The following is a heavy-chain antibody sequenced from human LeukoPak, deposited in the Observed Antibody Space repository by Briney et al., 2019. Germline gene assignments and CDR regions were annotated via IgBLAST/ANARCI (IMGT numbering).Heavy chain of an antibody. CDR3: ARVPRSSRIPIFR. J-gene: IGHJ4*02. Sequence: GGCLRLSRAASEFTFSSYEMNWVRPAPGKGVEWVSYISSSGDTIYYADSVKGRFTISRDNAKNSLFLQLNSLRAEDTAVYYCARVPRSSRIPIFRWGQGTLVTVSS. V-gene: IGHV3-48*03. CDR2: ISSSGDTI. D-gene: IGHD3-3*01. CDR1: EFTFSSYE.